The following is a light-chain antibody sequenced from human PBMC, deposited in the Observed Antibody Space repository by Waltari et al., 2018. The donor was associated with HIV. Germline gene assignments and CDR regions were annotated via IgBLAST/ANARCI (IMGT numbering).Light chain of an antibody. CDR3: CSYSGSGTLYV. Sequence: QSALTQPRSVSGSPGQSVTISCTGTSSDVGGYTFVSWYQHHPGKAPKLVISDVTKRPAGVPGRFSGAESGNTASLTISGLQAEDEADYYCCSYSGSGTLYVFGTGTEVTVL. CDR2: DVT. J-gene: IGLJ1*01. V-gene: IGLV2-11*01. CDR1: SSDVGGYTF.